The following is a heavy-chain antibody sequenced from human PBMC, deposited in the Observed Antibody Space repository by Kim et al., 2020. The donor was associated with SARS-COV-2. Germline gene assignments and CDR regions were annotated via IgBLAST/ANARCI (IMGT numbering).Heavy chain of an antibody. CDR3: ARGDIVVVPAAKRAFDY. J-gene: IGHJ4*02. V-gene: IGHV1-46*01. Sequence: FQGRVTMTRDTSTSTVYMELSSLRSEDTAVYYCARGDIVVVPAAKRAFDYWGQGTLVTVSS. D-gene: IGHD2-2*01.